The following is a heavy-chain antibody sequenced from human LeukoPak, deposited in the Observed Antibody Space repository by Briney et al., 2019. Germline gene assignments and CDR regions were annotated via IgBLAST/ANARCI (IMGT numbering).Heavy chain of an antibody. Sequence: SETLSLTCTVSGGSIINYFWSWIRQPPGKGLEWIGYIYSSGSTNYNPSLKSRVTISIDTSQNQFSLKLNSVTAADTAVYYCARVPQMITFGGVIAPYYMDVWGKGTTVTVSS. D-gene: IGHD3-16*02. J-gene: IGHJ6*03. V-gene: IGHV4-59*08. CDR2: IYSSGST. CDR1: GGSIINYF. CDR3: ARVPQMITFGGVIAPYYMDV.